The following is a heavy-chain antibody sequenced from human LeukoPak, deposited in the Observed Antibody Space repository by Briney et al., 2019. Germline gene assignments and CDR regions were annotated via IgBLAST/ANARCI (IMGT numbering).Heavy chain of an antibody. CDR3: ARDTADYDYVWGSYRPYGFDY. V-gene: IGHV4-38-2*02. CDR2: ISHSGNT. D-gene: IGHD3-16*02. J-gene: IGHJ4*02. Sequence: SETLSLTCTISAYSVSSDYYWGWIRQPPGKGLEWIGSISHSGNTYYSPSLKSRVTISVDTSKNQFSLKLSSVTAADTAVYYCARDTADYDYVWGSYRPYGFDYWGQGTLVTVSS. CDR1: AYSVSSDYY.